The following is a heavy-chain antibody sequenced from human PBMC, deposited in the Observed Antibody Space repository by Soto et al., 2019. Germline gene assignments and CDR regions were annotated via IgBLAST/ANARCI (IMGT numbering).Heavy chain of an antibody. J-gene: IGHJ5*02. D-gene: IGHD1-20*01. V-gene: IGHV3-9*01. CDR1: GFTFDDYA. CDR2: ISWNSANI. Sequence: GGSLRLSCTASGFTFDDYAMHWVRQGPGKGLEWVSGISWNSANIFYADSVKGRFTISRDNAKNSFSLQMNSLKPEDTALYHRATTRDLGKCGNNCPGNSQFDPWGQGTLGTVSS. CDR3: ATTRDLGKCGNNCPGNSQFDP.